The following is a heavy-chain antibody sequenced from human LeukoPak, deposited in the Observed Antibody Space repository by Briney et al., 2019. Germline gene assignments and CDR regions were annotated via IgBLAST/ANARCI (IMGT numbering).Heavy chain of an antibody. Sequence: GGSLILSCAASGFTFSSYGMHWVRQAPGKGLEWVAFIRYDGSNKYYADSVKGRFTISRDNSKNTLYLQMNSLRAEDTALYYCAKDGSASGGDYFDYWGQGTLVTVSS. V-gene: IGHV3-30*02. CDR3: AKDGSASGGDYFDY. J-gene: IGHJ4*02. CDR1: GFTFSSYG. CDR2: IRYDGSNK. D-gene: IGHD1-26*01.